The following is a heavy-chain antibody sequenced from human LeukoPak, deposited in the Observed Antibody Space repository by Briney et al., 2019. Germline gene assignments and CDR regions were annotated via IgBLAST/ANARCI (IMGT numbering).Heavy chain of an antibody. CDR2: ISDTGGTT. V-gene: IGHV3-23*01. CDR3: AKVPYDSLRYYFDY. CDR1: GFTFSSYA. J-gene: IGHJ4*02. Sequence: GGSLRLSCSVSGFTFSSYAMGWVRQAPGKGLEWVSAISDTGGTTYYADSVKGRFTVSRDSSKNTLYLQINRLRAEDTAVYFCAKVPYDSLRYYFDYWGQGTLVTVSS. D-gene: IGHD3-16*01.